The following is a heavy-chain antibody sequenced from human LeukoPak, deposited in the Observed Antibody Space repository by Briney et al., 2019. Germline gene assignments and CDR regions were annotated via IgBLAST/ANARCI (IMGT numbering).Heavy chain of an antibody. CDR2: IWYDGSNK. CDR1: GFTFSSYG. CDR3: ARVDDRAGYGMDV. D-gene: IGHD1-14*01. V-gene: IGHV3-33*01. J-gene: IGHJ6*02. Sequence: GRSLRLSCAASGFTFSSYGMHWVRQAPGKGLEWVAVIWYDGSNKYYADSVKGRFTISRDNSKNTLYLQMNSLRAEDTAVYYCARVDDRAGYGMDVWGQGTTVTVSS.